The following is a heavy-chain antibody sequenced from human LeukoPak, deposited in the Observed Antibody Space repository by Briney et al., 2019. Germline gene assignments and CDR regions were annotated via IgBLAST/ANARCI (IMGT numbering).Heavy chain of an antibody. CDR3: ARGRGSDFWSASNI. J-gene: IGHJ4*02. CDR1: GYSISSGYY. CDR2: IYHSGST. D-gene: IGHD3-3*01. V-gene: IGHV4-38-2*01. Sequence: PSETLSLTCAVSGYSISSGYYWVWIRQPPGKGLEWIGSIYHSGSTYYNPSLKSRVTKSVDTSKNQFSLKLSSVTAADTAVYYCARGRGSDFWSASNIWGQGTLVTVSS.